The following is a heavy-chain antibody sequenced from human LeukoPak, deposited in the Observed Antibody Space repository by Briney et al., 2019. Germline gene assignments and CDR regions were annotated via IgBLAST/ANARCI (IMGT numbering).Heavy chain of an antibody. CDR1: GFSLSTSGMR. Sequence: ESGPALVKPTQTLTPTCTFSGFSLSTSGMRVSWIRQPPGKALEWLARIDWDDDKFYSTSLKTRLTISKDTSKNQVVLTMTNMDPVDTATYYCARTTLITFGGVIVDFDYWGQGTLVTVSS. D-gene: IGHD3-16*02. V-gene: IGHV2-70*04. J-gene: IGHJ4*02. CDR2: IDWDDDK. CDR3: ARTTLITFGGVIVDFDY.